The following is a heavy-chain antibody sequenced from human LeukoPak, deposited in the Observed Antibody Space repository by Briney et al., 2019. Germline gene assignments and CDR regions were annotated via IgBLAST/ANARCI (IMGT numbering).Heavy chain of an antibody. CDR1: DDSISDYY. CDR2: FYNSGRS. J-gene: IGHJ4*02. V-gene: IGHV4-59*01. D-gene: IGHD3-16*01. Sequence: SETLSLTCTVSDDSISDYYRGWIRQPPGKGLEWIGYFYNSGRSTYNPSFKSRVTISADTSKNHFSLKLNSVTTADTAVYYCTRGAGWLIDYWGQGILVTVSS. CDR3: TRGAGWLIDY.